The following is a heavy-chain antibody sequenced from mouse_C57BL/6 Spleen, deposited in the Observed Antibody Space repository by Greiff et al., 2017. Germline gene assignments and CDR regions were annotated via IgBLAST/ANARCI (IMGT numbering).Heavy chain of an antibody. CDR1: GYAFSSSW. J-gene: IGHJ1*03. D-gene: IGHD1-1*01. V-gene: IGHV1-82*01. CDR2: IYPGDGDT. Sequence: VQLQQSGPELVKPGASVKISCKASGYAFSSSWMNWVKQRPGKGLEWIGRIYPGDGDTNYNGKFKGKATLTADKSSSTAYMHLRSLTSEDSAVYFCARDYGSSYVGYFDVWGTGTTVTVSS. CDR3: ARDYGSSYVGYFDV.